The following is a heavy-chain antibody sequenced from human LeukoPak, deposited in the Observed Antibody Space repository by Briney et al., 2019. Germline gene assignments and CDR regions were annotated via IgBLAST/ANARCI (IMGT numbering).Heavy chain of an antibody. CDR3: ARRRNYYYDSSGYFNR. V-gene: IGHV4-39*07. CDR1: GGSISSSSYY. J-gene: IGHJ4*02. D-gene: IGHD3-22*01. Sequence: PSETLSLTCTVSGGSISSSSYYWSWIRQPPGKGLEWIGEINHSGSTNYNPSLKSRVTISVDTPKNQFSLKLSSVTAADTAVYYCARRRNYYYDSSGYFNRWGQGTLVTVSS. CDR2: INHSGST.